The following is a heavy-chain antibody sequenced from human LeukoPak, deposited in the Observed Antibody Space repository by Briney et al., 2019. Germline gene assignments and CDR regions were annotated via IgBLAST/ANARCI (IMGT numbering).Heavy chain of an antibody. Sequence: ASVKVSCKASGYTFTSYYMHWVRQAPGQGLEWMGWINPNSGGTKYAQKFQGRVTMTRDTSISTAYMELSRLRSDDTAVYYCASSITMIVVVTPAPNFDYWGQGTLVTVSS. CDR1: GYTFTSYY. V-gene: IGHV1-2*02. J-gene: IGHJ4*02. CDR2: INPNSGGT. CDR3: ASSITMIVVVTPAPNFDY. D-gene: IGHD3-22*01.